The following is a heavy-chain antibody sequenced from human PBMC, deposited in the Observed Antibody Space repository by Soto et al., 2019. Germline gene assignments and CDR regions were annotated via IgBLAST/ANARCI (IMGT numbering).Heavy chain of an antibody. Sequence: SETLSLTCAVYGGSFSGYYWSWIRQPPGKWLEWIGEINHSGSANYNPSLKSRVTISVDTSKNQFSLKLSSVTAADTAVYYCAREGCSSTSCYFYYYYYGMDVWGQGXTVTVYS. CDR1: GGSFSGYY. V-gene: IGHV4-34*01. J-gene: IGHJ6*02. CDR2: INHSGSA. D-gene: IGHD2-2*01. CDR3: AREGCSSTSCYFYYYYYGMDV.